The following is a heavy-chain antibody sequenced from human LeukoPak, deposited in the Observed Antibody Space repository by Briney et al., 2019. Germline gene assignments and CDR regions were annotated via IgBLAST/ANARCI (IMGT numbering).Heavy chain of an antibody. CDR2: INPSGGST. D-gene: IGHD6-6*01. V-gene: IGHV1-46*01. J-gene: IGHJ4*02. Sequence: ASVKVSCKASGYTFTGYYMHWVRQAPGQGLEWMGIINPSGGSTSYAQKFQGRVTMTRDMSTSTVYMELSSLRSEDTAVYYCARDRGYSSSSPYFDYWGQGTLVTVSS. CDR1: GYTFTGYY. CDR3: ARDRGYSSSSPYFDY.